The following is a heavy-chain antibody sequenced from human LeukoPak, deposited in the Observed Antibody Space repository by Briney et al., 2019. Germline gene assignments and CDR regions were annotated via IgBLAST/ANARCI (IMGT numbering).Heavy chain of an antibody. D-gene: IGHD1-26*01. Sequence: ASVKVSCKASGYSFTSYYIHWVRQAPGQGLECMGIINPSGGSTSYAQKFQGRVTMTRDMSTSTVYMELSSLRSEDTAVYYCARGGVGATTYVWFDPWGQGTLVTVSS. CDR2: INPSGGST. V-gene: IGHV1-46*01. J-gene: IGHJ5*02. CDR3: ARGGVGATTYVWFDP. CDR1: GYSFTSYY.